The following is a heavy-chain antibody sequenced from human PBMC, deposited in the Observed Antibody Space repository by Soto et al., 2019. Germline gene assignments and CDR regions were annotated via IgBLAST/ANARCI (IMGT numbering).Heavy chain of an antibody. CDR3: AKSGAPYNWNYVYYYYYMDV. D-gene: IGHD1-7*01. CDR1: GITYSSYA. CDR2: ISGSGGST. J-gene: IGHJ6*03. Sequence: GGFLRLSCAASGITYSSYAMRWVHLDPVNGREWVSAISGSGGSTYYADSVKGRFTISRDNSKNTLYLQMNSLRAEDTAVYYCAKSGAPYNWNYVYYYYYMDVWGKGT. V-gene: IGHV3-23*01.